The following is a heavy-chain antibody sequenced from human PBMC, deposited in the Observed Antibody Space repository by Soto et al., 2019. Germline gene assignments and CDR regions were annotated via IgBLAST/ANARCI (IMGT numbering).Heavy chain of an antibody. D-gene: IGHD3-22*01. Sequence: SVKVSCKTSGFTFTSSAVQWVRQARGQRLEWIGWIVVGSGSTNYAQKFQERVTITRDMSTSTAYMELSSLRSEDTAVYYCAAAEGYYDSSGYQPFDYWGQGTLVTVSS. J-gene: IGHJ4*02. CDR3: AAAEGYYDSSGYQPFDY. V-gene: IGHV1-58*01. CDR2: IVVGSGST. CDR1: GFTFTSSA.